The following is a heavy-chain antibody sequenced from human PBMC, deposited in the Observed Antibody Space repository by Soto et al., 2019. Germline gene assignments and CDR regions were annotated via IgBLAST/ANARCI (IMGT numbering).Heavy chain of an antibody. Sequence: ASETLSLTCTVSCGSISSYYWSWIRQPPGKGLEWIGYIYYSGSTNYNPSLKSRVTISVDTSKNQFSLKLSSVTAADTAVYYCVREDIVVGWGMDVWGQGTTVT. CDR3: VREDIVVGWGMDV. D-gene: IGHD2-15*01. CDR1: CGSISSYY. V-gene: IGHV4-59*01. J-gene: IGHJ6*02. CDR2: IYYSGST.